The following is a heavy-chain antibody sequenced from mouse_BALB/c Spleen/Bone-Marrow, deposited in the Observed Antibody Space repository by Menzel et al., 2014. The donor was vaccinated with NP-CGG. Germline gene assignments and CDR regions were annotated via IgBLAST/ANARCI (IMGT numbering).Heavy chain of an antibody. V-gene: IGHV5-4*02. CDR1: GFTFSDYY. Sequence: EVHLVESGGGLVKPGGSLKLSCAASGFTFSDYYMYWVRQTPEERLEWVATISDGGSYTYYPDSVKGRFTISRDNAKNNLYLQMSSLKSEDTAMYYCARDALYRYDGGYAMDYWGQGTSVTVSS. D-gene: IGHD2-14*01. CDR2: ISDGGSYT. CDR3: ARDALYRYDGGYAMDY. J-gene: IGHJ4*01.